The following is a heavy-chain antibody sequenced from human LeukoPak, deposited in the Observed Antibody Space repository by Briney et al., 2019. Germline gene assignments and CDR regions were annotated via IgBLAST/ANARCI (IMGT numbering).Heavy chain of an antibody. J-gene: IGHJ3*02. D-gene: IGHD2-2*01. V-gene: IGHV3-7*01. CDR3: ARLSDTEGSSTSYRASDI. CDR2: IKQDGNDK. CDR1: GFTFTTHW. Sequence: GGSLRLSCAASGFTFTTHWMSWVRQAPGKGLEWVANIKQDGNDKHYLESVKGRFTISRDNAKNSLYLQMNSLRAEDTAVYYCARLSDTEGSSTSYRASDIWGQGTLVAVSS.